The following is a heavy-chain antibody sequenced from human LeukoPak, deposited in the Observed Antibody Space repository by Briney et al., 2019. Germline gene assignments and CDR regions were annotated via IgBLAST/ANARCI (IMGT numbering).Heavy chain of an antibody. V-gene: IGHV3-30*04. CDR2: ISYDGSNK. D-gene: IGHD6-13*01. J-gene: IGHJ4*02. CDR1: GFTFSSYA. CDR3: AKVESSSWYRGATDY. Sequence: GGSLRLSCAASGFTFSSYAMHWVRQAPGKGLEWVAVISYDGSNKYYADSVKGRFTISRDNSKNTLYLQMNSLRAEDTAVYYCAKVESSSWYRGATDYWGQGTLVTVSS.